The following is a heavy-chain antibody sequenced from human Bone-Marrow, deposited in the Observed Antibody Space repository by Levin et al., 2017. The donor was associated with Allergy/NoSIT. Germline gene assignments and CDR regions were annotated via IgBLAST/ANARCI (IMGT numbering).Heavy chain of an antibody. D-gene: IGHD3-10*01. CDR3: ARMPSQSGAFDI. CDR1: GFSLSTSGMC. CDR2: IDWDDDK. J-gene: IGHJ3*02. Sequence: TLSLTCTFSGFSLSTSGMCVSWIRQPPGKALEWLARIDWDDDKYYSTSLKTRLTISKDTSKNQVVLTMTNMDPVDTATYYCARMPSQSGAFDIWGQGTMVTVSS. V-gene: IGHV2-70*11.